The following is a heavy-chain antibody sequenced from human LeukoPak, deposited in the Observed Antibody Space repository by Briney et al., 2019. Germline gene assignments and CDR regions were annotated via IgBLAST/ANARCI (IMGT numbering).Heavy chain of an antibody. CDR2: ISSSSSYI. Sequence: PGGSLRLFCAASGFTFSSYSMNWVRQAPGKGLEWVSSISSSSSYIYYADSVKGRFTISRDNAKNSLYLQMNSLRAEDTDVYYCARDSGPYDFWNGYLYTWFDPWGQGTLVTVSS. J-gene: IGHJ5*02. D-gene: IGHD3-3*01. V-gene: IGHV3-21*01. CDR3: ARDSGPYDFWNGYLYTWFDP. CDR1: GFTFSSYS.